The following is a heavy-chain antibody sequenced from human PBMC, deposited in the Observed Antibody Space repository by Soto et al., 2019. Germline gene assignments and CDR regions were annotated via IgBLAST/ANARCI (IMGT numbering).Heavy chain of an antibody. CDR2: ISYDGSNK. CDR3: ARDRNGYSGNNWFDP. V-gene: IGHV3-30-3*01. D-gene: IGHD5-12*01. CDR1: GFTFSSYA. Sequence: GGSLRLSCAASGFTFSSYAMHWVRQAPGKGLEWVAVISYDGSNKYYADSVKGRFTISRDNSMNTLYLQMNSLRAEDTAVYYCARDRNGYSGNNWFDPWGQGTLVTVSS. J-gene: IGHJ5*02.